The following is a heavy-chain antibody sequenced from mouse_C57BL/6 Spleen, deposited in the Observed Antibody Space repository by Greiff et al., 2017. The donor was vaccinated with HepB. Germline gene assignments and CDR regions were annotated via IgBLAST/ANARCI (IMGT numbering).Heavy chain of an antibody. CDR2: ISYDGSN. Sequence: VQLKQSGPGLVKPSQSLSLTCSVTGYSITSGYYWNWIRQFPGNTLEWMGYISYDGSNNYHPSLKNRISITRDTSKNQFFLKLNSVTTEDTATYYCARDQDYGSWAWFAYWGQGTLVTVSA. D-gene: IGHD1-1*01. CDR3: ARDQDYGSWAWFAY. CDR1: GYSITSGYY. V-gene: IGHV3-6*01. J-gene: IGHJ3*01.